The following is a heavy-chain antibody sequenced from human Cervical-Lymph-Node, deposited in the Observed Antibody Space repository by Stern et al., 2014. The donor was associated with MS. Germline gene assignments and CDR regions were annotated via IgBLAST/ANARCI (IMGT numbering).Heavy chain of an antibody. D-gene: IGHD5-12*01. CDR2: ISGSGGST. J-gene: IGHJ4*02. CDR3: ANNIVATQDCDY. V-gene: IGHV3-23*04. CDR1: GFTFSSYA. Sequence: VQLVESGGGLVQPGGSLRLSCAASGFTFSSYAMRWVRQAPGKWLEWVSAISGSGGSTYYEDTVKGRFTISRDNSKNTLYLQKNSLRAEDTAVYYCANNIVATQDCDYWGQGTLVTVSS.